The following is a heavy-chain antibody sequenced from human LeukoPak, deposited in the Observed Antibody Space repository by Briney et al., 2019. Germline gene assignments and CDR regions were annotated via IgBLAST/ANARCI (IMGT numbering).Heavy chain of an antibody. CDR3: VKDLSYESSGHVLEY. Sequence: PGGSLRLSCVASGFTFEDYTMHWVRHAPGKTLEWVSLISWDGTTYYTDSVKGRLTISRGNSKNSLYLQMDTLRSEDTAFYYCVKDLSYESSGHVLEYWGQGTLVTVSS. J-gene: IGHJ4*02. V-gene: IGHV3-43*01. D-gene: IGHD3-22*01. CDR2: ISWDGTT. CDR1: GFTFEDYT.